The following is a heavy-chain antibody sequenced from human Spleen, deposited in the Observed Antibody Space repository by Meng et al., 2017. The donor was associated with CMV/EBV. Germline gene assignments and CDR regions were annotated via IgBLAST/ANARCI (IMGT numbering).Heavy chain of an antibody. D-gene: IGHD4-17*01. CDR1: GGTFSGYG. CDR2: IIPLLGIP. CDR3: AIRTEYGDD. V-gene: IGHV1-69*10. J-gene: IGHJ4*02. Sequence: PSVKVSCKGSGGTFSGYGINWVRQAPGQGLEWMGGIIPLLGIPNYAQTFQGRVTITADTSTSTAYMELSTLRSEDTAMYYCAIRTEYGDDWGQGTLVTVSS.